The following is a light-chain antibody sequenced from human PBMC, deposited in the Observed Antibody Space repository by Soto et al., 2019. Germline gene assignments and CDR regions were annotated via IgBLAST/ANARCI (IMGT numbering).Light chain of an antibody. Sequence: EIVMTQSPATLSVSPGERATLSCRASQSLSNNLAWYQQKPGQAPRLLIYGASTRATGIPARFSGSGSGTEFTLTISSLQSEDFAVYYCHQYNNSPPSTFGQGPKVQIK. CDR3: HQYNNSPPST. J-gene: IGKJ1*01. CDR2: GAS. V-gene: IGKV3-15*01. CDR1: QSLSNN.